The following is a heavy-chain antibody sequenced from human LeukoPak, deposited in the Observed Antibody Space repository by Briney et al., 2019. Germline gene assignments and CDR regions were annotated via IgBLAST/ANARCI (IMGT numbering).Heavy chain of an antibody. D-gene: IGHD3-22*01. CDR3: ATRGVVIRVILVGFNKEAYYFDS. V-gene: IGHV3-23*01. Sequence: GGSLRLSCAASGLTFSSYAMSWVRQAPGKGLEWVSAISGRCGSTYYADSVKGRFTISRDNPKTPLYLQMNSLRAEDTAVYFCATRGVVIRVILVGFNKEAYYFDSWGQGALVTVSS. CDR1: GLTFSSYA. CDR2: ISGRCGST. J-gene: IGHJ4*02.